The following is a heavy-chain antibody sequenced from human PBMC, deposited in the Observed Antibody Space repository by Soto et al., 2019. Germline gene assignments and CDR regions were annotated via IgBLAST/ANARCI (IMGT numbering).Heavy chain of an antibody. J-gene: IGHJ6*02. V-gene: IGHV3-33*06. CDR2: IWYDGSNK. Sequence: GGSLRLSCAASGFTFSSYGMHWVRQAPGKGLEWVAVIWYDGSNKYYADSVKGRFTISRDNSKNTLYLQMNSLRAEDTAVYYCANNFGPGRAYYYGMDVWGQGTTVTVSS. CDR3: ANNFGPGRAYYYGMDV. CDR1: GFTFSSYG. D-gene: IGHD3-3*01.